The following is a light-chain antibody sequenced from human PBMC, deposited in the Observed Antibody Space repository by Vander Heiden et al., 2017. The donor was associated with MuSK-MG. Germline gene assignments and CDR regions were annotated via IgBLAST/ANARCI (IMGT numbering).Light chain of an antibody. CDR3: QQLNSYP. J-gene: IGKJ3*01. CDR2: AAS. Sequence: DIQLTQSPSFLSASVGDRVTITCRASQGISSYLAWYQQKPGKAPKLLIYAASTLQSGVPSRFSGSGYGTEFTLTISSLQPEDFATYYCQQLNSYPFGPGTKVDIK. CDR1: QGISSY. V-gene: IGKV1-9*01.